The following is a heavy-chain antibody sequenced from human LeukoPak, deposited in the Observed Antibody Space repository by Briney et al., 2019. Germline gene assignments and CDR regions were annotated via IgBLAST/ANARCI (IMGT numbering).Heavy chain of an antibody. CDR2: MNPNSGNT. Sequence: ASVKVSCKASGYTFTSYDINWVRQATGQGLEWMGWMNPNSGNTGYAQKFQGRVTMTRNTSISTAYMELSSLRSEDTAVYYCARGYIRWFGELPALDYWGQETLVTVSS. J-gene: IGHJ4*02. CDR1: GYTFTSYD. CDR3: ARGYIRWFGELPALDY. D-gene: IGHD3-10*01. V-gene: IGHV1-8*01.